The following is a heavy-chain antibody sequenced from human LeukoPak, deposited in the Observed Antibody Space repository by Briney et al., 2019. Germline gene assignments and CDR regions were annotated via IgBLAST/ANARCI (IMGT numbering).Heavy chain of an antibody. CDR1: GFTFSASG. Sequence: GGSLRLSCAASGFTFSASGMHWVRQASGKGLEWVGRIGSKANSYATAYAASVKGRFTISRDDSAKTTYLQMNSLKTEDTAVYYCVRPGYGTVWYDYWGQGTQVTVSS. J-gene: IGHJ4*02. CDR3: VRPGYGTVWYDY. CDR2: IGSKANSYAT. D-gene: IGHD2-8*02. V-gene: IGHV3-73*01.